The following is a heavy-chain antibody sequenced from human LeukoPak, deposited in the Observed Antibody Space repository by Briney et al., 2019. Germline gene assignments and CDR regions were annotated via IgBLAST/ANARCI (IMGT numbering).Heavy chain of an antibody. V-gene: IGHV3-23*01. Sequence: GGSLRLSCAASGFTFSSYAMSWVRQAPGKGLEWVSAISGSGGSTYYAESVKGRFTISRDNSKSTLYLQMTSLRAEDTAVYYCAKDLGIAVADEFDYWGQGTLVTVSS. CDR1: GFTFSSYA. D-gene: IGHD6-19*01. CDR3: AKDLGIAVADEFDY. CDR2: ISGSGGST. J-gene: IGHJ4*02.